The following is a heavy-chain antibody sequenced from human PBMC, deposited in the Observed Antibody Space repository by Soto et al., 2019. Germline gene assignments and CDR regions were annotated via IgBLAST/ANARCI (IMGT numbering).Heavy chain of an antibody. CDR3: AKTRPPYYGSGGHNLYSFDF. CDR1: GFTFSSYA. D-gene: IGHD3-10*01. CDR2: ISGSGGST. V-gene: IGHV3-23*01. J-gene: IGHJ4*02. Sequence: GGSLRLSCAASGFTFSSYAMSWVRQAPGKGLEWVSAISGSGGSTYYADSVKGRFTISRDNSKNTLYLQMNSLRAEDTAIYYCAKTRPPYYGSGGHNLYSFDFWGRGTLVPVSS.